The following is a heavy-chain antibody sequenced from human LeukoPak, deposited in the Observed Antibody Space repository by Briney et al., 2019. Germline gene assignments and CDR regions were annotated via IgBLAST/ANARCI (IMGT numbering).Heavy chain of an antibody. CDR1: GFTLSSYD. CDR3: ARVGSSGLSD. V-gene: IGHV3-13*04. Sequence: PGGSLRPSCAASGFTLSSYDMHWVRQATGKGLEWVSGIGTAGDTYYPDSVKGRFTISRENAKNALYLQMNSLRVGDTAVYYCARVGSSGLSDWGQGTLVTVSS. J-gene: IGHJ4*02. CDR2: IGTAGDT. D-gene: IGHD3-22*01.